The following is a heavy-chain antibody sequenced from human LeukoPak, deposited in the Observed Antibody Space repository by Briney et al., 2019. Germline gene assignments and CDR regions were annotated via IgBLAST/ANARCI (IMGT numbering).Heavy chain of an antibody. Sequence: SVKVSCKASGGTFISYAISWVRQAPGQGLEWMGGIIPIFGTENYAQKFQGRVTITADESTSTAYMELSSLRSEDTAVYYCARDLTTVTIGLLDLWGRGTLVTVSS. D-gene: IGHD4-17*01. CDR3: ARDLTTVTIGLLDL. J-gene: IGHJ2*01. CDR1: GGTFISYA. CDR2: IIPIFGTE. V-gene: IGHV1-69*13.